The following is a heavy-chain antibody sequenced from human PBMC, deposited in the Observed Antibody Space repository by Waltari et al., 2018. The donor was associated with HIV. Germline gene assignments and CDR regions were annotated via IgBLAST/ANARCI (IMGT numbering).Heavy chain of an antibody. CDR1: GFTLREYD. CDR3: STYTISFFDY. V-gene: IGHV3-23*01. Sequence: VQLLESGGGLVRPGGYVCPSCAASGFTLREYDMAWVRQAPGRGLEWVSGISGSGDKTFHMDSVKGRFTISRDNSKKTLTLHMRTLRDDDTALYYCSTYTISFFDYWGPGTPVTVSS. CDR2: ISGSGDKT. J-gene: IGHJ4*02. D-gene: IGHD3-16*01.